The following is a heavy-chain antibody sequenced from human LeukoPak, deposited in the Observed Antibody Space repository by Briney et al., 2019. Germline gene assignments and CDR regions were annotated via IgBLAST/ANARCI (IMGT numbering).Heavy chain of an antibody. V-gene: IGHV1-69*13. Sequence: SVKVSCKASGGTFISYAISWVRQAPGQGLEWMGGIIPLFGTPNYAQKFLGRVTITADESTSTAYMELSSLRSEDTAVYYCARGWLAETTVVTPYNYWGQGTLVTVSS. D-gene: IGHD4-23*01. CDR1: GGTFISYA. CDR3: ARGWLAETTVVTPYNY. J-gene: IGHJ4*02. CDR2: IIPLFGTP.